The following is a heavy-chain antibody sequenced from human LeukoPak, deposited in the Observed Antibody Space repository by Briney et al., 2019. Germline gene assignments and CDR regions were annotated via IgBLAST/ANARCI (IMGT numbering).Heavy chain of an antibody. D-gene: IGHD5-24*01. CDR1: EFIFSRYA. V-gene: IGHV3-30*04. J-gene: IGHJ4*02. CDR3: ARDRRDGNNLAFHFDY. Sequence: GSLRLSCAASEFIFSRYAMHWVRQAPGKGLEWVAILSYDDTNEYYADSVAGRFTISRDNSKNTLYLQMNSLRPDDTAVYYCARDRRDGNNLAFHFDYWGQGTLVTVSS. CDR2: LSYDDTNE.